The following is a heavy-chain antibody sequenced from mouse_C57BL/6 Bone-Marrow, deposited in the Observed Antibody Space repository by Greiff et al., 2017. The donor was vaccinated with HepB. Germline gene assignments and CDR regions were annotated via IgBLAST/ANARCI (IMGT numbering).Heavy chain of an antibody. J-gene: IGHJ2*01. V-gene: IGHV1-81*01. CDR1: GYTFTSYG. CDR2: IYPRSGNT. D-gene: IGHD1-1*01. Sequence: QVQLQQSGAELARPGASVKLSCKASGYTFTSYGISWVKQRTGQGLEWIGEIYPRSGNTYYNEKFKGKATLTADKSSSTAYMELRSLTSEDSAVYFCARWGPYYYGSGCDYFDYWGQGTTLTVSS. CDR3: ARWGPYYYGSGCDYFDY.